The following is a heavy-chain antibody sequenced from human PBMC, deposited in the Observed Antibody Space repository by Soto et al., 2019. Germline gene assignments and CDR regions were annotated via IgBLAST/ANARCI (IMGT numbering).Heavy chain of an antibody. CDR2: ISSSSSYI. CDR1: GFTFSSYS. Sequence: EVQLVESGGGLVKPGGSLRLSCAASGFTFSSYSMNWVRQAPGKGLEWVSSISSSSSYIYYADSVKGRFTISRQNATNSLYLQMNSLRAEDTAVYYCASISGYDPFGKDYWGQGSLVTVST. J-gene: IGHJ4*02. D-gene: IGHD5-12*01. V-gene: IGHV3-21*01. CDR3: ASISGYDPFGKDY.